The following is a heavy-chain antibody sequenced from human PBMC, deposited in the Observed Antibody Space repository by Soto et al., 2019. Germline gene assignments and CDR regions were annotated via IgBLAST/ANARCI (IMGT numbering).Heavy chain of an antibody. CDR2: TSYDGSNK. CDR1: GFTFRSYV. Sequence: QVQLVESGGGVVQPGTSLRLSCVGSGFTFRSYVIHWARQAPGKGLEWVALTSYDGSNKYYDDSVKGRLTISRDNSRNTVDRQMDHLRLEDTALYYCARWGTTGGLDVWGQGTLVSVSS. CDR3: ARWGTTGGLDV. D-gene: IGHD3-16*01. V-gene: IGHV3-30*19. J-gene: IGHJ4*02.